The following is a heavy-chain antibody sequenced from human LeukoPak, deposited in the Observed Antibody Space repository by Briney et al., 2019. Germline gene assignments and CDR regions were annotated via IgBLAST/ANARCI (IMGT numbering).Heavy chain of an antibody. D-gene: IGHD3-10*01. Sequence: PSETLSLTCTVSGGPISSGGYYWSWIRQHPGKGLEWIGYIYYSGSTYYNPSLKSRVTISVDTSKNQFSLKLSSVTAADTAVYYCARDLSASLLWFGEGPMNAFDIWGQGTMVTVSS. CDR1: GGPISSGGYY. CDR3: ARDLSASLLWFGEGPMNAFDI. J-gene: IGHJ3*02. CDR2: IYYSGST. V-gene: IGHV4-31*03.